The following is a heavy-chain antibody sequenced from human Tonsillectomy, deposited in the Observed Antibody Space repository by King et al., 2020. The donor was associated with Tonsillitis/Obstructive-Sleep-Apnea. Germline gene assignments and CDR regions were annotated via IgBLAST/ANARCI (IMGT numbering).Heavy chain of an antibody. Sequence: VQLQQWGAGLLTPSETLSLTCAVYGGSFSAYYWCWIRQPPGKGLEWIGEINHSGSTNYNPSLKSRFTISVDTSTNQFSLKLNSVTAADTAVYYCARGSSTGAYDAFDIWGQGTMVTVSS. V-gene: IGHV4-34*01. D-gene: IGHD7-27*01. J-gene: IGHJ3*02. CDR1: GGSFSAYY. CDR2: INHSGST. CDR3: ARGSSTGAYDAFDI.